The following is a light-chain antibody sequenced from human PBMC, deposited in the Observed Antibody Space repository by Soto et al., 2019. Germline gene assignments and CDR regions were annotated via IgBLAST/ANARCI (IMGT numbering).Light chain of an antibody. CDR1: KLGDKY. CDR2: QDS. CDR3: QAWDSSLVV. J-gene: IGLJ2*01. Sequence: SYELTQPPSVSVSPGQTASITCSGDKLGDKYACWYQQKPGQSPVLVIYQDSKRPSGIPERFSGSNSGNTATLTISGTQAMDEADYYCQAWDSSLVVFGGGTKLTVL. V-gene: IGLV3-1*01.